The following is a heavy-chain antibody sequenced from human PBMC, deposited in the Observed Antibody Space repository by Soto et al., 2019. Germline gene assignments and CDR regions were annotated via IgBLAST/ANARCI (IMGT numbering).Heavy chain of an antibody. J-gene: IGHJ4*02. CDR3: GREGKVNSSCTWGLDY. D-gene: IGHD3-22*01. CDR1: GFIFSNYG. CDR2: ISYDGSLR. V-gene: IGHV3-30*03. Sequence: QVQLVESGGGVVQPGTSLRLSCATSGFIFSNYGLQWVRQAPGRGLEWVAVISYDGSLRYYAGSVGGRFTISRDTSKNTLYLQMTSLRTADTAVYDCGREGKVNSSCTWGLDYCGQGTLVNVSS.